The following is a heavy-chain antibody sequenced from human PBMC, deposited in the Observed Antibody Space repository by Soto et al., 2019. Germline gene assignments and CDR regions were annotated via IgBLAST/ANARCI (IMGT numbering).Heavy chain of an antibody. CDR1: GFTFSSYA. CDR2: ISGSGGST. CDR3: AKDQIVVVAAATAWDY. Sequence: AGGSLRLSCAASGFTFSSYAMSWVRQAPGKGLEWVSAISGSGGSTYYADSVKGRFTISRDNSKNTLYLQMNSLRAEDTAVYYCAKDQIVVVAAATAWDYWGQGTLVTVSS. J-gene: IGHJ4*02. D-gene: IGHD2-15*01. V-gene: IGHV3-23*01.